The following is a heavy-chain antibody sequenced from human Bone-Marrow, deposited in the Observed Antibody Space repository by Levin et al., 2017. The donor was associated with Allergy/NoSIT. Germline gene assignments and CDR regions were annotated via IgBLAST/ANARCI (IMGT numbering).Heavy chain of an antibody. J-gene: IGHJ3*02. D-gene: IGHD3-10*01. Sequence: GGSLRLSCAASGFTFSTYWMNWVRQAPGKGLVWVSRIKSDGSSTNYADSVKGRFTISRDNAKNTLYLQMNSLRAEDTALYYCARDRGYNAFDIWGQGTMVTVSS. CDR1: GFTFSTYW. CDR2: IKSDGSST. CDR3: ARDRGYNAFDI. V-gene: IGHV3-74*01.